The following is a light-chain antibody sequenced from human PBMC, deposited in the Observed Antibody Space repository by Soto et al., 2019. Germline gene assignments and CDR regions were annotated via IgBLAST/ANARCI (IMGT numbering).Light chain of an antibody. V-gene: IGKV3-20*01. CDR1: QSFSSTY. CDR3: QQYGSSGT. J-gene: IGKJ1*01. Sequence: EIVLTHSPGTLSLSPGERATLSCRASQSFSSTYLAWYQQKPGQAPRLLVYGASSRATGIPDRFSGFGSGTDFTLTISRLEPEDFAVYYCQQYGSSGTFGQGTKVDIK. CDR2: GAS.